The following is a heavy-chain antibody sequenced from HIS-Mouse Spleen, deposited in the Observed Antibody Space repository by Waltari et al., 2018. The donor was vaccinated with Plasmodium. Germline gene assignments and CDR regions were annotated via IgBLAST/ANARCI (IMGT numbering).Heavy chain of an antibody. J-gene: IGHJ4*02. CDR2: IYYSGST. CDR3: ARGSVAGWY. D-gene: IGHD6-19*01. CDR1: GGSIRSSSYY. V-gene: IGHV4-39*07. Sequence: QLQLQESGPGLVQPSEPLSLNCTVPGGSIRSSSYYWGWIRQPPGKGLEWIGSIYYSGSTYYNPSLKSRVTISVDTSKNQFSLKLSSVTAADTAVYYCARGSVAGWYWGQGTLVTVSS.